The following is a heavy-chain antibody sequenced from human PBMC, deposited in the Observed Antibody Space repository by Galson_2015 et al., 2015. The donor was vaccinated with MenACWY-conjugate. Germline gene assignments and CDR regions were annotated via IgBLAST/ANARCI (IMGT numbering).Heavy chain of an antibody. D-gene: IGHD3-16*01. Sequence: LRLSCAASGFTFSSYWLHWVRQAPGKGLVWVSRVNSDGSGTGYADSVKGRFTISRDNAKNMLFLQMNSLKVEDTAVYYCARSYVPGSDRKNYYMDVWGRGTTVTVSS. CDR3: ARSYVPGSDRKNYYMDV. V-gene: IGHV3-74*01. J-gene: IGHJ6*03. CDR2: VNSDGSGT. CDR1: GFTFSSYW.